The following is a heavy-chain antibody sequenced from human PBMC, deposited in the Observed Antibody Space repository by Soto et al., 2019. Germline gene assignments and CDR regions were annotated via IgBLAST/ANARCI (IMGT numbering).Heavy chain of an antibody. Sequence: SETLSLTCTVSGGSISGGNYYWSWIRQHPGKGLEWIGHIYHSGRTYYNPSLKSRVTISVDTSKNQFSLKLSSVTAADTAVYHCATYADYGDYTFDYWGQGTLVTVS. CDR3: ATYADYGDYTFDY. CDR2: IYHSGRT. CDR1: GGSISGGNYY. D-gene: IGHD4-17*01. V-gene: IGHV4-31*03. J-gene: IGHJ4*02.